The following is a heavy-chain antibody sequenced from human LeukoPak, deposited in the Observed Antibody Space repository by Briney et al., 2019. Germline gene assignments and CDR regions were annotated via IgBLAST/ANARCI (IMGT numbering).Heavy chain of an antibody. CDR2: IIPIFGTA. J-gene: IGHJ4*02. V-gene: IGHV1-69*05. CDR1: GGTFSSYA. D-gene: IGHD3-22*01. CDR3: ARGPITMITGNSYYFDY. Sequence: SVKVSCKASGGTFSSYAISWVRQAPGQGREWMGGIIPIFGTANYAQKLQGRVTITTDESTSTAYMELSSLRSEDTAVYYCARGPITMITGNSYYFDYWGQGTLVTVSS.